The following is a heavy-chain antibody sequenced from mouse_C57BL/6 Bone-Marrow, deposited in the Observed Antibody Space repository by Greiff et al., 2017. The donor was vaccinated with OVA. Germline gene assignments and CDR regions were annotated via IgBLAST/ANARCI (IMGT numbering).Heavy chain of an antibody. J-gene: IGHJ3*01. V-gene: IGHV14-4*01. CDR2: IDPENGDT. CDR1: GFNIKDDY. CDR3: TPFLAWFAY. Sequence: VQLQQSGAELVRPGASVKLSCTASGFNIKDDYMHWVKQRPEQGLEWIGWIDPENGDTEYASKVQGKATITADTSSNTAYLQLSSRTSEDTAVYYCTPFLAWFAYWGQGTLVTVSA.